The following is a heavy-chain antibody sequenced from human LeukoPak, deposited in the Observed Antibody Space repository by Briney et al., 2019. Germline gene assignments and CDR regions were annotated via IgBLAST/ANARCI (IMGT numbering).Heavy chain of an antibody. J-gene: IGHJ4*02. V-gene: IGHV3-23*01. CDR3: AKDAPRPTRYDFWSGYYTGGYFDY. D-gene: IGHD3-3*01. Sequence: GSLRLSCAASGFTFSSYAMSWVRQAPGKGLEWVSAISGSGGSTYYADSVKGRFTISRDNSKNTLYLQMNSLRAEDTAVYYCAKDAPRPTRYDFWSGYYTGGYFDYWGQGTLVTVSS. CDR2: ISGSGGST. CDR1: GFTFSSYA.